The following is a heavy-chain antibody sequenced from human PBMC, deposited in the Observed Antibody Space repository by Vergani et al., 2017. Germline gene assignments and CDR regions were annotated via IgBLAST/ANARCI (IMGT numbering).Heavy chain of an antibody. CDR2: IWYDGSKE. Sequence: VQLVESGGGLVQPGGSLRLSCAASGFTFSAYNMHWVRQAPGKGLEWVAFIWYDGSKEYYADSVKGRFTISRDNSKNTLYLQMNNLRAADTAVYYCARSGYCAHGVCYMTYYYYMDVWGKGTAVTVSS. CDR1: GFTFSAYN. CDR3: ARSGYCAHGVCYMTYYYYMDV. V-gene: IGHV3-33*08. J-gene: IGHJ6*03. D-gene: IGHD2-8*01.